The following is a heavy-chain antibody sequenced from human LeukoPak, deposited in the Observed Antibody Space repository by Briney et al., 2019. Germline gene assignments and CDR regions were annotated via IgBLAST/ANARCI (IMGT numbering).Heavy chain of an antibody. CDR1: GGSISSSSYY. CDR2: IYYSGST. CDR3: ARDGLIVVVVAGGSLDY. D-gene: IGHD2-15*01. V-gene: IGHV4-39*07. Sequence: PSETLSLTCTVSGGSISSSSYYWGWIRQPPGKGLEWIGSIYYSGSTYYNPSLKSRVTISVDTSKNQFSLKLSSVTAADTAVYYCARDGLIVVVVAGGSLDYWGQGTLVTVSS. J-gene: IGHJ4*02.